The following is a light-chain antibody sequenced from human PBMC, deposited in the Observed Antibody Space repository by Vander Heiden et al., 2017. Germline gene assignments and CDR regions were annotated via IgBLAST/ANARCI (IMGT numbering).Light chain of an antibody. Sequence: SDLTRPDPVSGSTGQSITISCTGTSSDVGGYNYVSWYQQHPGKAPKLMIYDVSNRPSGVSNRFSGSESGNMASLTISGLQAEDEADYCCISYTSSRAYVFGAGTKVTVL. J-gene: IGLJ1*01. V-gene: IGLV2-14*01. CDR2: DVS. CDR1: SSDVGGYNY. CDR3: ISYTSSRAYV.